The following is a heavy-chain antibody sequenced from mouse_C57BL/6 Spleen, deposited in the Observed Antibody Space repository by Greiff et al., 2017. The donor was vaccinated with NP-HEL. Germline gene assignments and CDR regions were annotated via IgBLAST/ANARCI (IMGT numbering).Heavy chain of an antibody. CDR3: ARRLLTRWYFDV. CDR2: INPNNGGT. D-gene: IGHD1-1*01. V-gene: IGHV1-26*01. CDR1: GYTFTDYY. Sequence: VQLQQSGPELVKPGASVKISCKASGYTFTDYYMNWVKQSHGKSLEWIGDINPNNGGTSYNQKFKGKATLTVDKSSSTAYMELRSLTSEDSAVYYCARRLLTRWYFDVWGTGTTVTVSS. J-gene: IGHJ1*03.